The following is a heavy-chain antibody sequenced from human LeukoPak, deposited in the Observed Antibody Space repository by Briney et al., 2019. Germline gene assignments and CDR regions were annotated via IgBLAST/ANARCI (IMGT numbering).Heavy chain of an antibody. CDR1: GYTFTGYY. Sequence: ASVKVSCKAPGYTFTGYYMHWVRQAPGQGLEWMGWINPNSGGTNYAQKFQGRVTMTRDTSISTDYMELSRLRSDDTAVYYCARGQYSYGPFDYWGQGTLVTVSS. CDR3: ARGQYSYGPFDY. D-gene: IGHD5-18*01. J-gene: IGHJ4*02. V-gene: IGHV1-2*02. CDR2: INPNSGGT.